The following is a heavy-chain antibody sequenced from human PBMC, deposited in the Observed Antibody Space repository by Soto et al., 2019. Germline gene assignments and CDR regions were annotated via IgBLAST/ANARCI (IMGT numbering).Heavy chain of an antibody. CDR2: IYYSGST. J-gene: IGHJ6*02. V-gene: IGHV4-59*01. CDR1: GGSISSYY. Sequence: QVQLQESGPGLVKPSETLSLTCTVSGGSISSYYWSWIRQPPGKGLEWIGYIYYSGSTNYNPSLTIRVTISVDTSKNQFSLKLSSVTAADTAVYYCARDQGVIAAYGMDVWGQGTTVTVSS. CDR3: ARDQGVIAAYGMDV. D-gene: IGHD6-25*01.